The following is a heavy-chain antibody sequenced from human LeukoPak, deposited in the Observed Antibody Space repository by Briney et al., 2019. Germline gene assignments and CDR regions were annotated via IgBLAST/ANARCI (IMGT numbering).Heavy chain of an antibody. Sequence: SETLSLTCTVSGGSISNSYWSWIRQPAGKGLEWIGRIHTSGSTNYTPSLKSRVTMSVDTSKNQFSLKLSSVTAADTAVYYCTRGSIAYYYMDVWGKGTTVTISS. CDR3: TRGSIAYYYMDV. CDR2: IHTSGST. V-gene: IGHV4-4*07. CDR1: GGSISNSY. D-gene: IGHD3-22*01. J-gene: IGHJ6*03.